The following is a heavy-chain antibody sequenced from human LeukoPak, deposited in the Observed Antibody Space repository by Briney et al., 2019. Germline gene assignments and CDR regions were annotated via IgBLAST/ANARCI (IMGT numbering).Heavy chain of an antibody. J-gene: IGHJ4*02. V-gene: IGHV4-34*01. CDR3: AVWFGELFDLGPRRANERGVGY. D-gene: IGHD3-10*01. CDR1: GGSFSGYS. CDR2: INHSENT. Sequence: SETLSLTCAVYGGSFSGYSWSWIRQPPGKGLEWIGEINHSENTNYNPSLKSRVTISVDTSKNQFSLKLTSVTAADTAVYYCAVWFGELFDLGPRRANERGVGYWGQGTLVTVSS.